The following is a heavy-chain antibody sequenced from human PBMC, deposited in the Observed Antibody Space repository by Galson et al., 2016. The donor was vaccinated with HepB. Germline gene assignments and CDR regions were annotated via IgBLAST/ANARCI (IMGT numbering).Heavy chain of an antibody. V-gene: IGHV3-30*03. CDR2: ISYDGSHK. D-gene: IGHD3-9*01. J-gene: IGHJ4*02. CDR3: ARNDILAGYSAFDY. Sequence: SLRLSCAASGFTFGTHAMHWVRQAPGKGLEWVAVISYDGSHKYYAASVKGRFTISRDNSKNTLSLRMNSLRAEDTAVYYCARNDILAGYSAFDYWGQGTLVAVAS. CDR1: GFTFGTHA.